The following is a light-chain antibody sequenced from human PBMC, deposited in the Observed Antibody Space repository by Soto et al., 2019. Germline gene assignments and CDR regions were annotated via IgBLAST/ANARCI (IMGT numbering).Light chain of an antibody. J-gene: IGLJ1*01. CDR1: SSDVGGYNY. Sequence: QSVLTQPASVSGSRGQSTTISCTGTSSDVGGYNYVSWYQQHPGKAPKFMIYDVSNRPSGVSNRFSGSKSGNTASLTISGLQAEDEADYYCSSYTTSNTRQIVFGTGTKVTVL. CDR3: SSYTTSNTRQIV. CDR2: DVS. V-gene: IGLV2-14*01.